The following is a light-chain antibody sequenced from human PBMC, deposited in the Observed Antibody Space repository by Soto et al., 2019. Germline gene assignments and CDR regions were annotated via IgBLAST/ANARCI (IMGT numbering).Light chain of an antibody. CDR3: QTWGSGIQV. CDR2: LNSDGSH. V-gene: IGLV4-69*01. Sequence: QSLLTQSPSASASLGASVKLTCTLSSGHSSYPIAWHQQQPEKGPRYLMKLNSDGSHSKGDGIPDRFSGSTSGAERYLTISSLQSEDEADYYCQTWGSGIQVFGGGTKLTVL. J-gene: IGLJ3*02. CDR1: SGHSSYP.